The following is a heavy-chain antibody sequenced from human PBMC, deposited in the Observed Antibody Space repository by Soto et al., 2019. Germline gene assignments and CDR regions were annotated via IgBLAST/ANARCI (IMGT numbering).Heavy chain of an antibody. CDR3: ASQYYYDSSGYYYLDY. CDR2: INAGNGNT. CDR1: GYTFTNYA. V-gene: IGHV1-3*01. J-gene: IGHJ4*02. Sequence: ASVKVSCKASGYTFTNYAMHWVRQAPGQRLEWMGWINAGNGNTKYSQKFQGRVTITRDTSASIAYMELSSLRSEDTAVYYCASQYYYDSSGYYYLDYWGQGTLVTVSS. D-gene: IGHD3-22*01.